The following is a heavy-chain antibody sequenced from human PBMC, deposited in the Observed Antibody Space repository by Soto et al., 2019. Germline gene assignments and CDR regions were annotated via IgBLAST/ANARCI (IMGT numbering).Heavy chain of an antibody. CDR2: IFWDDDK. CDR3: VHNSHLYSYYYVDV. CDR1: GFSLTTAGVA. J-gene: IGHJ6*03. Sequence: QITLKESGPPLVKPTQTLTLTCTFSGFSLTTAGVAVGWIHQPPGKALEWLALIFWDDDKRYSPSLKSRLTITKDTSKSQVVLTMTNMDPVDTATYYCVHNSHLYSYYYVDVWGKGTTVTVSS. V-gene: IGHV2-5*02.